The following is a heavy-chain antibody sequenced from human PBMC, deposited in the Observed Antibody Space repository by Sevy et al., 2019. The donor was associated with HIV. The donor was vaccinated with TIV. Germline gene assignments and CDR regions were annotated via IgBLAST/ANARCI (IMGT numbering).Heavy chain of an antibody. CDR1: GGSISAYH. CDR3: ARPPPVRSGDDSLNWFAP. Sequence: SETLSLTCTVSGGSISAYHWSWIRQPPGKGLEWIGYIHYTGSTKYNPSLESRVTISVDTSKNQFSLKLSSVTAADTAVYYCARPPPVRSGDDSLNWFAPWGQGTLVTVSS. J-gene: IGHJ5*02. CDR2: IHYTGST. V-gene: IGHV4-59*01. D-gene: IGHD5-12*01.